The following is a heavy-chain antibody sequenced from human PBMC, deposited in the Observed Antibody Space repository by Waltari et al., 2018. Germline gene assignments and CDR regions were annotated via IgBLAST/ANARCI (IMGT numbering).Heavy chain of an antibody. CDR2: VSGDGTKA. CDR1: GFPFSNYW. D-gene: IGHD2-2*01. CDR3: ARGSDVVEVPAANGVVIGP. V-gene: IGHV3-74*01. J-gene: IGHJ5*02. Sequence: EVQLVDSGGGLVQPGGSLRLSCIASGFPFSNYWMHWVRQSPGRGLVWISRVSGDGTKANYADSEPGRFIISTASAKNILYLKVSNLRADDAALYYCARGSDVVEVPAANGVVIGPWGQGTLVTVSS.